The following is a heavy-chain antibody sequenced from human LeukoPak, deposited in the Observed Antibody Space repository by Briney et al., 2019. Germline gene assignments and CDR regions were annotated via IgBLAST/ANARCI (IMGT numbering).Heavy chain of an antibody. CDR3: ARVPDIVGGRESYYYYGMDV. CDR1: GGTFSSYA. Sequence: GASVKVSCKASGGTFSSYAISWVRQAPGQGLEWMGRIIPILGIANYAQKFQGRVTITADKSTSTAYMELSSLRSEDTAVYYCARVPDIVGGRESYYYYGMDVWGQGTTVTVS. V-gene: IGHV1-69*04. D-gene: IGHD2-15*01. J-gene: IGHJ6*02. CDR2: IIPILGIA.